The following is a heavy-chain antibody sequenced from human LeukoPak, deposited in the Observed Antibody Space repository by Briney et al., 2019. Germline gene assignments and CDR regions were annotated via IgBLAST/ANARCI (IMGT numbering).Heavy chain of an antibody. CDR3: ARTTMVRGTYYMDV. CDR1: GGSISSTTYY. J-gene: IGHJ6*03. D-gene: IGHD3-10*01. V-gene: IGHV4-39*07. CDR2: IYYSGNT. Sequence: SETLSLTCTVSGGSISSTTYYWGWIRQPPGKGLEWIVSIYYSGNTYYSPSLMSRVTISVDTSKNQFSLNLSSVTAADTAVYYCARTTMVRGTYYMDVWGKGTTVTVSS.